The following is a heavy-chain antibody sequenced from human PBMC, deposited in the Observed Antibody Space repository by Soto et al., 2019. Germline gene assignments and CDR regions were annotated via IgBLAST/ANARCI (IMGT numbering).Heavy chain of an antibody. CDR3: ARDNGWNYLVY. CDR2: IKPDGSEK. V-gene: IGHV3-7*01. CDR1: GFTFSSYW. D-gene: IGHD6-19*01. Sequence: EMQLVESGGGLVQPGGSLRLSCAASGFTFSSYWMSWVRQAPGKGLEWVANIKPDGSEKYYVDSVKGRFTIARDNARNSLNLLVNSLRAEDTAIYYCARDNGWNYLVYWGQGTLVTVSS. J-gene: IGHJ4*02.